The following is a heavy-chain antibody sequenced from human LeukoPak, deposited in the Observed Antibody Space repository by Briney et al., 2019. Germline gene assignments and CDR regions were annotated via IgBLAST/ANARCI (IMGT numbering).Heavy chain of an antibody. D-gene: IGHD3-22*01. CDR2: INHSGST. Sequence: SETLSLTCAVYGGSFSGYYWSWIRQPPGKGLEWIGEINHSGSTNYNPSLKSRVTISVDTSKNQFSLKLSSVTAADTAVYYCARGGVDSSGRDTEVWGQGPLVTVSS. J-gene: IGHJ4*02. CDR3: ARGGVDSSGRDTEV. CDR1: GGSFSGYY. V-gene: IGHV4-34*01.